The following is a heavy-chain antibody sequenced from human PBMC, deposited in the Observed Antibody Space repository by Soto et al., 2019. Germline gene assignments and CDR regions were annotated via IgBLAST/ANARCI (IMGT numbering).Heavy chain of an antibody. CDR3: ARGRYSDGGDVDY. CDR2: HYYSGST. Sequence: QVQLQESGPGLVKPSQTLSLTCTVSGGSISSGGYYWTWIRQHPGKGLEWIGCHYYSGSTYYNPSRKRRVTISVDTSKNQFSLKLSSVTAADTAVYYRARGRYSDGGDVDYWGQGTLVTVSS. CDR1: GGSISSGGYY. J-gene: IGHJ4*02. V-gene: IGHV4-31*03. D-gene: IGHD5-18*01.